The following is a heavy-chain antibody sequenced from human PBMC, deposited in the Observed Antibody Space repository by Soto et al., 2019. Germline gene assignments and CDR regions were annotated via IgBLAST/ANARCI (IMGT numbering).Heavy chain of an antibody. CDR3: ARDGIGYNQNSVWFDP. D-gene: IGHD1-20*01. CDR2: INPSGGST. Sequence: ASVKVSCKASGYTFTSYYMHWVRQAPGQGLEWMGIINPSGGSTSYAQKFQGRVTMTRDTSTSTVYMELSSLRSEDTAVYYCARDGIGYNQNSVWFDPWGQGTLVTVSS. CDR1: GYTFTSYY. J-gene: IGHJ5*02. V-gene: IGHV1-46*01.